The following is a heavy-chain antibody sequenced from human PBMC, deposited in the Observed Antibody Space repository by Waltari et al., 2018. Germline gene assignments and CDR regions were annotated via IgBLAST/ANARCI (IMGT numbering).Heavy chain of an antibody. D-gene: IGHD6-19*01. J-gene: IGHJ4*02. CDR1: GVTFSASS. Sequence: EVQLLESGGGLVQPGGSLILSCAASGVTFSASSMSWVRQAPGKGLECVSAIHTGFNTYYADSVRGRFTISRDNSKNTQYLQMNGLRVEDTALYYCATARGYGTGWYGKNDYWGQGTLVTVSS. CDR2: IHTGFNT. V-gene: IGHV3-23*05. CDR3: ATARGYGTGWYGKNDY.